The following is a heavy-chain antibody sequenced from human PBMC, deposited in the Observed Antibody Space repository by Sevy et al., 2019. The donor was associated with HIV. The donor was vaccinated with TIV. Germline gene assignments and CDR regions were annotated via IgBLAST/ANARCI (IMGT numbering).Heavy chain of an antibody. J-gene: IGHJ6*02. CDR1: GFTFSSYA. Sequence: GGSLRLSCAASGFTFSSYAMHWVRQAPGKGLEWVAVISYDGSNKYYADSVKGRFTISRDNSKNTLYLQMNSLRAEDTAVYYCAREPEQQDNYYGMDVWGQGTTDTVSS. D-gene: IGHD1-1*01. V-gene: IGHV3-30*04. CDR2: ISYDGSNK. CDR3: AREPEQQDNYYGMDV.